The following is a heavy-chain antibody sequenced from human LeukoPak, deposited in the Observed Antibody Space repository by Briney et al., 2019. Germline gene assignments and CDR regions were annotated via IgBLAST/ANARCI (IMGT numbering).Heavy chain of an antibody. CDR1: GYTFTSYG. Sequence: ASVKVSCKASGYTFTSYGISWVRQAPGQGLEWMGWISAYNGNTNYAQKLQGRVTMTTDTSTSTAYMELRSLRSDDTAVYYCARNWPVYDILTGYPRGNYMDVWGKGTTVTVSS. CDR2: ISAYNGNT. CDR3: ARNWPVYDILTGYPRGNYMDV. D-gene: IGHD3-9*01. J-gene: IGHJ6*03. V-gene: IGHV1-18*01.